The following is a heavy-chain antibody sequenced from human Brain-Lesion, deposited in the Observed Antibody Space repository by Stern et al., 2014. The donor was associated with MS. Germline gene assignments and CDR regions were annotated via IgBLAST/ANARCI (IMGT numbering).Heavy chain of an antibody. CDR3: ARGGAVTTSDYYLDY. D-gene: IGHD4-17*01. J-gene: IGHJ4*02. CDR2: ISYDGSDK. Sequence: VQLVESGGGVVQPGRSLRLSCAASGFTFSYHAMHWVRQAPGKGLEWVDIISYDGSDKNDADSVKGRFTISRDNSRNTLYLQMNSLRVDDTAVYYCARGGAVTTSDYYLDYWGQGILVTVSS. CDR1: GFTFSYHA. V-gene: IGHV3-30*01.